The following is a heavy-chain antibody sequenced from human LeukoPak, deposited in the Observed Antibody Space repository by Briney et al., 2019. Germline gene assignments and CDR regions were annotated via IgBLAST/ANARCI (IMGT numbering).Heavy chain of an antibody. CDR2: TYYRSKWYN. V-gene: IGHV6-1*01. J-gene: IGHJ6*02. CDR3: ARDFSSSWYDYYYYYGMDV. D-gene: IGHD6-13*01. CDR1: GDSVSSNSAA. Sequence: SQTLSLTCAISGDSVSSNSAAWNWIRQSPSRGLEWLGRTYYRSKWYNDYAVSVKSRITINPDTSKNQFSLQLNSVTPEDTAVYYCARDFSSSWYDYYYYYGMDVWGQGTTVTVSS.